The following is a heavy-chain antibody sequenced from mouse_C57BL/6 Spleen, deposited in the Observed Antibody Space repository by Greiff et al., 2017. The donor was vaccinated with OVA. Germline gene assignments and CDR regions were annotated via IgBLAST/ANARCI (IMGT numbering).Heavy chain of an antibody. J-gene: IGHJ1*03. Sequence: QVQLQQPGAELVRPGTSVKLSCKASGYTFTSYWMHWVKQRPGQGLEWIGVIDPSDSYTNYNQKFKGKATLTVDTSSSTASMQLSSLTSAVSAVYYCAGITPVVAHWYFDVWGTGTTVTVSS. CDR3: AGITPVVAHWYFDV. CDR2: IDPSDSYT. V-gene: IGHV1-59*01. CDR1: GYTFTSYW. D-gene: IGHD1-1*01.